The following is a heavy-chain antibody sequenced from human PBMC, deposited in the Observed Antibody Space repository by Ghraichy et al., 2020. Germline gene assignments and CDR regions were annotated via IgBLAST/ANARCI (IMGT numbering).Heavy chain of an antibody. CDR1: GFTFSSYS. CDR2: ISSSSSYI. CDR3: ASYDSSGYYYVVDY. Sequence: LSLTCAASGFTFSSYSMNWVRQAPGKGLEWVSSISSSSSYIYYADSVKGRFTISRDNAKNSLYLQMNSLRAEDTAVYYCASYDSSGYYYVVDYWGQGTLVTVSS. D-gene: IGHD3-22*01. V-gene: IGHV3-21*01. J-gene: IGHJ4*02.